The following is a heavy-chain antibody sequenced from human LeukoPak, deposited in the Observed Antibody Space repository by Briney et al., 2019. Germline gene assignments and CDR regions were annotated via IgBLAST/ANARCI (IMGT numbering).Heavy chain of an antibody. D-gene: IGHD4/OR15-4a*01. CDR3: AKDYYGSNYGYLDN. Sequence: GRSLRLSCAASGFTFDDYAMHWVRQAPGKGLEWGSLINKDAGSTYYADSVKGRFTTSRDNSKNSLYLQMNSLRTEDTAFYYCAKDYYGSNYGYLDNWGQGTLVTVSS. J-gene: IGHJ4*02. V-gene: IGHV3-43*02. CDR1: GFTFDDYA. CDR2: INKDAGST.